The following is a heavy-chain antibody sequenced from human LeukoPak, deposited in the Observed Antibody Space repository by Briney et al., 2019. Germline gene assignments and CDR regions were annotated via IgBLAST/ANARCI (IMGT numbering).Heavy chain of an antibody. J-gene: IGHJ4*02. CDR1: GFTFSSYD. CDR2: IGTAGDT. V-gene: IGHV3-13*01. Sequence: SGGSLRLSCAASGFTFSSYDMHWVRQATGKGLEWVSAIGTAGDTYYPGSVKGRFTISRENAKNSLYLQMNSLRAGDTAVYCCARVKRQWLAFDYWGQGTLVTVSS. D-gene: IGHD6-19*01. CDR3: ARVKRQWLAFDY.